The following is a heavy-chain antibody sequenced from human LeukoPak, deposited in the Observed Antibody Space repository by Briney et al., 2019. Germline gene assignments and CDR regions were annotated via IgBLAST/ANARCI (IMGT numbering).Heavy chain of an antibody. CDR2: ISWNSGTI. J-gene: IGHJ4*02. V-gene: IGHV3-9*03. CDR1: GFTFDDYA. D-gene: IGHD1-26*01. CDR3: AKQQSGSYTD. Sequence: PGRSLRLSCAASGFTFDDYAMHWVRQAPGKGLEWVSGISWNSGTIGYADSVKGRFTISRDNANNSLYLQMNSLRAEDMALYYCAKQQSGSYTDWGQGTLVTVSS.